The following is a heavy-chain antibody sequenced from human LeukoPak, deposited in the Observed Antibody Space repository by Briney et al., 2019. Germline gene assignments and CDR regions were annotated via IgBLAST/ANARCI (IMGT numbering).Heavy chain of an antibody. CDR2: IYHSGST. CDR1: GGSISRSYW. J-gene: IGHJ5*02. D-gene: IGHD3-10*01. V-gene: IGHV4-4*02. Sequence: PSGTLSLTCAVPGGSISRSYWWTWVRQPPGKELEWIGEIYHSGSTNYNPSLNSRVTISVDKSKNQLSLELSSMTAADTAVYYCARVITMVRERWFDPWGRESWSPSPQ. CDR3: ARVITMVRERWFDP.